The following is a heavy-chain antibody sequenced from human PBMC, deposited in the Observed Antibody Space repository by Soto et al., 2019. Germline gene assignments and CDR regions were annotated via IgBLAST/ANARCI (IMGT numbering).Heavy chain of an antibody. CDR2: IYYSGST. CDR3: ARDQPPLPDSGFDY. J-gene: IGHJ4*02. Sequence: KGLKWIGYIYYSGSTNYNPSLKSRVTISVDTSKNQFSLKLSSVTAADTAVYYCARDQPPLPDSGFDYWGEGTLVSVYS. V-gene: IGHV4-59*01.